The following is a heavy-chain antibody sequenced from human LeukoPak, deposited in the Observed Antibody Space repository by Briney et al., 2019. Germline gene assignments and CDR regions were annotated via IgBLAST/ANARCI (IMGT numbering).Heavy chain of an antibody. J-gene: IGHJ4*02. CDR1: GYSFTSYW. V-gene: IGHV5-51*01. CDR3: ARAHYDFWSGKYFDY. D-gene: IGHD3-3*01. CDR2: IYSGDSDT. Sequence: GESLKISCKGSGYSFTSYWIGWVRQMPGKGLEWMGIIYSGDSDTRYSPSFQGQVTISADKSISTAYLQWSSLKASDTAMYYCARAHYDFWSGKYFDYWGQGTLVTVSS.